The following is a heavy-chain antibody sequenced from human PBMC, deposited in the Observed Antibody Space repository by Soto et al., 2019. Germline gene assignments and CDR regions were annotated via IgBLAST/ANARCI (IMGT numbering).Heavy chain of an antibody. V-gene: IGHV1-18*01. J-gene: IGHJ4*02. CDR1: VYTFTRYG. CDR2: ISAYNGNT. CDR3: ARDLEVHDYRYSFDF. D-gene: IGHD4-17*01. Sequence: GASVKVSCKASVYTFTRYGISWVRQAPGQGLEWMGWISAYNGNTNYAQKLQGRVTMTTDTSTSTAYMELRSLRSDDTAVYYCARDLEVHDYRYSFDFWGQGTLVTVSS.